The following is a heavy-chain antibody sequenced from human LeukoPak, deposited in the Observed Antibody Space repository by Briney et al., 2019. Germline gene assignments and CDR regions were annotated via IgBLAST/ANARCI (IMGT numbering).Heavy chain of an antibody. CDR1: GYTFTGYY. CDR2: INPNSGGT. J-gene: IGHJ4*02. V-gene: IGHV1-2*02. CDR3: AREPDPAYYYDSSGFDY. Sequence: GASVKVSCKASGYTFTGYYMHWVRQAPGQGLEWMGWINPNSGGTNYAQKFQGRVTMTRDTSISTAYMELSRLRSDDTAVYYCAREPDPAYYYDSSGFDYWGQGTLVTVSS. D-gene: IGHD3-22*01.